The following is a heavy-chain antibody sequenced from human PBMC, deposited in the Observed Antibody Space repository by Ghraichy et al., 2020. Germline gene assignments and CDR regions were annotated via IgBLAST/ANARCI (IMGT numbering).Heavy chain of an antibody. D-gene: IGHD6-19*01. CDR1: GDSINSNNYY. J-gene: IGHJ4*02. CDR2: IFYTGGT. V-gene: IGHV4-39*02. CDR3: ARLGPHIAVAGSGGIDS. Sequence: SQTLSLTCSVSGDSINSNNYYWGWIRQSPGMGLEWIGSIFYTGGTYYNPSLKSRVTMSVDNSKSHFSLKLTSVTATDTAGYYCARLGPHIAVAGSGGIDSWGQGTLVTVSS.